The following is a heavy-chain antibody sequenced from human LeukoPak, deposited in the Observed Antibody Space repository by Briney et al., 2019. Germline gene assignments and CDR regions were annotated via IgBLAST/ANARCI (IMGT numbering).Heavy chain of an antibody. CDR2: ISHDGRNE. Sequence: GGSLRLSCAASGFTFRTYAMHWVRQAPGKGLEWVAVISHDGRNENYADSVKGRFTASRDNSKNTLYMQMNSLRAEDTAVYYCAKQLGYCSDGSCYFPYWGQGTLVTVSS. CDR3: AKQLGYCSDGSCYFPY. CDR1: GFTFRTYA. J-gene: IGHJ4*02. D-gene: IGHD2-15*01. V-gene: IGHV3-30-3*02.